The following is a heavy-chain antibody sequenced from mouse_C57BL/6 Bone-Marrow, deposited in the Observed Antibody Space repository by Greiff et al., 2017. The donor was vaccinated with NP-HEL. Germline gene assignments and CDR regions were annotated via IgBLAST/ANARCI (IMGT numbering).Heavy chain of an antibody. CDR3: ARDFNYYGSSYLYY. Sequence: EVKLMESGGGFVKPGGSLKLSCAASGFPFSDYGMHWVRQAPEKGLEWVAYISSGSSTIYYAETVKGRFTIPRDNVKNPLFLQITSLRSEDTAMYYCARDFNYYGSSYLYYCGQGTTLTVSS. V-gene: IGHV5-17*01. J-gene: IGHJ2*01. CDR1: GFPFSDYG. D-gene: IGHD1-1*01. CDR2: ISSGSSTI.